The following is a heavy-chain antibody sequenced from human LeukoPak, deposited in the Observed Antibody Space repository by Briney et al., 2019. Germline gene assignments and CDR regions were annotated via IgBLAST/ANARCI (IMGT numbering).Heavy chain of an antibody. CDR1: GGTFSSYA. Sequence: SVKVSYKASGGTFSSYAISWVREAPGQGLEWMGGIIPIFGTANYAQKFQGRVTITADKSTSTAYMELSSLRSEDTAVYYCARSSIIAAAGPYYFDYWGQGTLVTVSS. V-gene: IGHV1-69*06. CDR3: ARSSIIAAAGPYYFDY. J-gene: IGHJ4*02. D-gene: IGHD6-13*01. CDR2: IIPIFGTA.